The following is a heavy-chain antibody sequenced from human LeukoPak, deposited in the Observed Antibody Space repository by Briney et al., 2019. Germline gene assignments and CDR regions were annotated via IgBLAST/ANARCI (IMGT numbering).Heavy chain of an antibody. D-gene: IGHD2-15*01. CDR1: GFTFSSYA. Sequence: GGSLRLSCAGSGFTFSSYAMSWVRQAPGKGLEWVSAMTGSGGSRYYADSVKGRFTISTDNSKNTLYLQMNSLRAEDTAVYYCAKFMGYCSGGSCYSMDEWGQGTLVTVSS. J-gene: IGHJ4*02. V-gene: IGHV3-23*01. CDR2: MTGSGGSR. CDR3: AKFMGYCSGGSCYSMDE.